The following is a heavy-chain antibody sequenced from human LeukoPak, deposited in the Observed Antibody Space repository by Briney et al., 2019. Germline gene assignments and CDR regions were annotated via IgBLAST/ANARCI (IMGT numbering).Heavy chain of an antibody. CDR1: GYTFTSYA. CDR2: INTNTGNP. J-gene: IGHJ6*02. V-gene: IGHV7-4-1*02. D-gene: IGHD3-3*01. CDR3: ARNPDSYDFWSGYYYYGMDV. Sequence: ASVKVSCKASGYTFTSYAMNWVRQAPGQGLEWMGWINTNTGNPTYAQGFTGRFVFSLDTSVSTAYLQISSLKAEDTAVYYCARNPDSYDFWSGYYYYGMDVWGQGTTVTVSS.